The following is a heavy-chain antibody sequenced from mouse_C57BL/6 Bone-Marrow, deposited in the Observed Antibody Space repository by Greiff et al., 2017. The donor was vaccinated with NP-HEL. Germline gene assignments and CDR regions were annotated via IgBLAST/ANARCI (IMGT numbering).Heavy chain of an antibody. J-gene: IGHJ4*01. V-gene: IGHV1-61*01. D-gene: IGHD1-1*01. CDR3: ARDGSKRYYYAMDY. CDR2: IYPSDSET. CDR1: GYTFTSYW. Sequence: QVQLKEPGAELVRPGSSVKLSCKASGYTFTSYWMDWVKQRPGQGLEWIGNIYPSDSETHYNQKFKDKATLTVDKSSSTAYMQLSSLTSEDSAVYYCARDGSKRYYYAMDYWGQGTSVTVSS.